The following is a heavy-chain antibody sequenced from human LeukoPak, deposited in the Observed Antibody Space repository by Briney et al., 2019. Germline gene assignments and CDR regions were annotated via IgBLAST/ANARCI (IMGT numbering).Heavy chain of an antibody. CDR1: GGSLSGYY. CDR2: INHSGST. J-gene: IGHJ4*02. V-gene: IGHV4-34*01. D-gene: IGHD3-10*01. CDR3: ARLSSSGSYYRGFMYYFDY. Sequence: PSETLSLTCAVYGGSLSGYYWSWIRQPPGKGLEWIGEINHSGSTNYNPSLKSRVTISVDTSKNQFSLKLSSVTAADTAVYYCARLSSSGSYYRGFMYYFDYWGQGTLVTVSS.